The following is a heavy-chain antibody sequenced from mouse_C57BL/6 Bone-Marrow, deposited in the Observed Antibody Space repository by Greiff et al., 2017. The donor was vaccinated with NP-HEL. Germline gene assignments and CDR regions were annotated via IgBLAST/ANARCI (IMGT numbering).Heavy chain of an antibody. V-gene: IGHV5-15*01. Sequence: EVNVVESGGGLVQPGGSLKLSCAASGFTFSDYGMAWVRQAPRKGPEWVAFISNLAYSIYYANTVTGRFTISRENAKNTLYLEMSSLRSEDTAMYYCARQGYYDYDFAMDYWGQGTSVTVSS. CDR1: GFTFSDYG. D-gene: IGHD2-4*01. CDR2: ISNLAYSI. J-gene: IGHJ4*01. CDR3: ARQGYYDYDFAMDY.